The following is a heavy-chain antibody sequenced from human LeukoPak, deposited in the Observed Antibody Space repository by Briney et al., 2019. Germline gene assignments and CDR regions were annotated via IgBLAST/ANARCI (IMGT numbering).Heavy chain of an antibody. CDR2: ISHTGLT. Sequence: PSETLSLTCAVYGGSFSGYYWTLIRQTPGKGLEWVGEISHTGLTGSNPSLKSRVTIFVDSSKKQFSLRMTSVTAADTGVYYCARVPDITARPCDTWGPGTLVTVSS. V-gene: IGHV4-34*01. CDR1: GGSFSGYY. CDR3: ARVPDITARPCDT. D-gene: IGHD1-1*01. J-gene: IGHJ5*02.